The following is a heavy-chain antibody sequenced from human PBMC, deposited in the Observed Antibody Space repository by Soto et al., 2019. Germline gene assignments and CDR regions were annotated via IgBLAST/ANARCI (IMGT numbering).Heavy chain of an antibody. CDR2: IRSKANSYAT. CDR1: GFTFSGSA. V-gene: IGHV3-73*01. J-gene: IGHJ6*03. D-gene: IGHD6-6*01. Sequence: GGSLRLSCAASGFTFSGSAMHWVRQASGKGLEWVGRIRSKANSYATAYAASVKGRFTISRDDSKNTAYLQMNSLKTEDTAVYYCTRLYSSSSKDPYYYYMDVWGKGTTVTVSS. CDR3: TRLYSSSSKDPYYYYMDV.